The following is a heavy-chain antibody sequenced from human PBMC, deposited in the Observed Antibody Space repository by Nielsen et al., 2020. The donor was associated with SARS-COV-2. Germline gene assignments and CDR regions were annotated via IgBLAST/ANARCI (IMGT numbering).Heavy chain of an antibody. CDR3: ARGSSGWYEIAFDI. CDR2: IYYSGST. D-gene: IGHD6-19*01. Sequence: SETLSLTCTVSGGSISSYYWSWIRQPPGKGLEWIGYIYYSGSTNYNPSLKSRVTISVDTSKNQFSLKLSSVTAADTAVYYCARGSSGWYEIAFDIWGQGTMVTVSS. CDR1: GGSISSYY. J-gene: IGHJ3*02. V-gene: IGHV4-59*12.